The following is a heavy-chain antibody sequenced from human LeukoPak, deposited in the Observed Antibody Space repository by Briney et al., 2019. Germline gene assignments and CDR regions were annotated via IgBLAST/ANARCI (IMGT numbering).Heavy chain of an antibody. Sequence: GGSLRLSCAASGFTFSNYAMSWVRQAPGKGLEWVSAMSAGGSSTWYADSVKGRLTISRDNSKNTLFLQMNSLRAEDTAVYYCATSWGPDTSAFRWGRDGMDVWGQGTTVIVS. CDR2: MSAGGSST. CDR1: GFTFSNYA. D-gene: IGHD3-16*01. V-gene: IGHV3-23*01. CDR3: ATSWGPDTSAFRWGRDGMDV. J-gene: IGHJ6*02.